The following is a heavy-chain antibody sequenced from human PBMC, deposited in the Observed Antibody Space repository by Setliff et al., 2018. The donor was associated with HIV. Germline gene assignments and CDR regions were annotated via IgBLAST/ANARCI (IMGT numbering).Heavy chain of an antibody. CDR2: MYYSGST. D-gene: IGHD3-10*01. V-gene: IGHV4-39*07. Sequence: SETLSLTCTVSGGSISSSSYYWGWIRQPPGKGLEWIGSMYYSGSTYYEPSLRGRVTISIDRSKNQFSLKLNSVTAADTAVYYCARETNASGSLTAYWYFDLWGRGTLVTVSS. J-gene: IGHJ2*01. CDR3: ARETNASGSLTAYWYFDL. CDR1: GGSISSSSYY.